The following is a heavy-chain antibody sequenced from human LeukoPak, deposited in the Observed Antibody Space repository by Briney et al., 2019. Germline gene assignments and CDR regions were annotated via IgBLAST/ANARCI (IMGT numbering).Heavy chain of an antibody. CDR3: VRTPPNWGFDY. V-gene: IGHV1-8*01. J-gene: IGHJ4*02. CDR1: GYTFTTHD. D-gene: IGHD7-27*01. CDR2: MSPNSGDT. Sequence: ASVKVSCKASGYTFTTHDINWVRQATGQGLEWLGWMSPNSGDTGYAQKSQGRVTMTSDSSISTAYMEPSSLRSEDTAIYYCVRTPPNWGFDYWGQGTLVTVSS.